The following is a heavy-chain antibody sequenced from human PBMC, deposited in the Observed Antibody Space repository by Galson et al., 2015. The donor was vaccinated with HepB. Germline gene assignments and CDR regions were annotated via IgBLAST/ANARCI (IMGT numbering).Heavy chain of an antibody. D-gene: IGHD4-17*01. CDR1: GFTFSSYS. V-gene: IGHV3-21*01. J-gene: IGHJ3*02. Sequence: SLRLSCAASGFTFSSYSMNWVRQAPGKGLEWVSSISSSSSYIYYADSVKGRFTISRDNAKNSLYLQMNSLRAEDTAVYYCARDSSDPADYGGYGLKSAFDIWGQGTMVTVSS. CDR2: ISSSSSYI. CDR3: ARDSSDPADYGGYGLKSAFDI.